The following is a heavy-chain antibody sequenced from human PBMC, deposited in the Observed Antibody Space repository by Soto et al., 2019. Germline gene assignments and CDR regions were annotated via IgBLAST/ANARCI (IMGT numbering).Heavy chain of an antibody. CDR1: GYTFTSYG. CDR2: LSAYNGNT. J-gene: IGHJ4*02. D-gene: IGHD2-2*01. Sequence: ASVKVSCKASGYTFTSYGTSWVRQAPGQGLEWMGWLSAYNGNTNYAQKLQGRVTMTTDTSTSTAYMELRSLRSDDTAAYYCAVRREVPAAKTWVSSPVDYWGQGTLVTVSS. CDR3: AVRREVPAAKTWVSSPVDY. V-gene: IGHV1-18*04.